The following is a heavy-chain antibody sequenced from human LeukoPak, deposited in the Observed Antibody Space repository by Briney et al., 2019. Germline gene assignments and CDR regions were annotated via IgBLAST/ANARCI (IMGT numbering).Heavy chain of an antibody. J-gene: IGHJ6*02. CDR2: IYYSGST. Sequence: SETLSLTCTVSGGSISSDSYYWGWIRQPPGKGLEWIGSIYYSGSTYYNPSLKSRVTISIDTSKNQFSLKLSSVTAADTAVYYCARAVVVTAIYYYGMDVWGQGTTVTVSS. CDR3: ARAVVVTAIYYYGMDV. D-gene: IGHD2-21*02. V-gene: IGHV4-39*07. CDR1: GGSISSDSYY.